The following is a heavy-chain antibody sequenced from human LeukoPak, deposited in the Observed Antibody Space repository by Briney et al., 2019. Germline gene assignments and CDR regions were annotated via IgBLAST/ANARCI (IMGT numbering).Heavy chain of an antibody. Sequence: GGSLRLSCAASGFTFSSYAMHWVRQAPGKGLEYVSGVNSDGGKTYYADSVKGRFTISRDNYKNTLYLQMNSLRAEDTAVYYCFKDQAGRIDYWGQGTLVTVSS. CDR2: VNSDGGKT. CDR3: FKDQAGRIDY. D-gene: IGHD3-10*01. V-gene: IGHV3-64D*09. CDR1: GFTFSSYA. J-gene: IGHJ4*02.